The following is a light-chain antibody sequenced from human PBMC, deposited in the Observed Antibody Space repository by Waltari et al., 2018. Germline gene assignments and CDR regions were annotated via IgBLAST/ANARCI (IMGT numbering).Light chain of an antibody. CDR3: NSYTTSSTWV. J-gene: IGLJ3*02. CDR2: EVR. CDR1: SSDLGAYNY. Sequence: QSALTQPASVSGSPGQSITISCPGTSSDLGAYNYVSWYQHLPGKAPNLIISEVRRRPSGVSNRFSGSKSGNMASLTISGLQAEDEADYYCNSYTTSSTWVFGGGTKLTVL. V-gene: IGLV2-14*01.